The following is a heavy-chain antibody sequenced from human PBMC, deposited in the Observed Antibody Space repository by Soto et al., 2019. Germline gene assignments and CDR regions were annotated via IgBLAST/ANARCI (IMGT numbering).Heavy chain of an antibody. Sequence: QVQLQESGPGLVKPSQTLSLTCTVSGASINSGGYYWSWIRQLPGKGLEWIGYIYFSGSTYYNPSLESRVTISLDTSQNQFSLKLSSVTAADTAVYYCASGNAWEVPLAYWGQGTLVTVSS. CDR3: ASGNAWEVPLAY. CDR2: IYFSGST. CDR1: GASINSGGYY. D-gene: IGHD1-26*01. J-gene: IGHJ4*02. V-gene: IGHV4-31*03.